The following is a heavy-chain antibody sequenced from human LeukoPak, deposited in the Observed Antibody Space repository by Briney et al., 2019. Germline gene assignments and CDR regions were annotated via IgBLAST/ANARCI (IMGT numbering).Heavy chain of an antibody. CDR3: ATLTTVTTH. D-gene: IGHD4-17*01. CDR2: IYYSGST. J-gene: IGHJ4*02. V-gene: IGHV4-59*01. CDR1: GGSISSYY. Sequence: SETLSHTCTVSGGSISSYYWSWIRQPPGKGLEWIGYIYYSGSTNYNPSLKSRVTISVDTSKNQFSLKLSSVTAADTAVYYCATLTTVTTHWGQGTLVTVSS.